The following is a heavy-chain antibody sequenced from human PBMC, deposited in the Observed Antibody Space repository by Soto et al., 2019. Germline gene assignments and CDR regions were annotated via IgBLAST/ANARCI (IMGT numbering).Heavy chain of an antibody. CDR1: GFTFSSYI. Sequence: GGSLRLSCAASGFTFSSYIMNWVRHAPGKGLEWVSYISPSSTTIYYADSVNGRVTISRDNAKNSRYLQMNSLRHEDTAVYYCASVEGYFDRLSFDYLGRVTLGIFSS. CDR2: ISPSSTTI. CDR3: ASVEGYFDRLSFDY. D-gene: IGHD3-9*01. V-gene: IGHV3-48*02. J-gene: IGHJ4*02.